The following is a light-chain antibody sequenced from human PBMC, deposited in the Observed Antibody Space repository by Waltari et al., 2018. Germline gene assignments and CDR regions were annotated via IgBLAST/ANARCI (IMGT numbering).Light chain of an antibody. J-gene: IGKJ2*01. CDR2: GAG. CDR1: QNISSYS. V-gene: IGKV3-20*01. CDR3: QNYGGSPGYT. Sequence: EIVLTQSPATLSLSPGERATLSCRASQNISSYSLAWYQRKPGQAPRLLIHGAGTRATGIKDRFSGAESGTDFSLTITRLEPEDSAGYYCQNYGGSPGYTFGQGTKVEI.